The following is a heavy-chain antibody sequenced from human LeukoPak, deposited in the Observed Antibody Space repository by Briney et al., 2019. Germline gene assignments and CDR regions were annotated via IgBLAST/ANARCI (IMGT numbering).Heavy chain of an antibody. CDR2: INPNSGGT. Sequence: GASVKVSCKASGYTFTGYYMHWVRQAPGQGLEWMGWINPNSGGTNYAQTLQGRVTMTTDTSTSTAYMELRSLRSEDTAIYYCARDNSVGDNAWWFDPWGQGTLVTVSS. CDR3: ARDNSVGDNAWWFDP. J-gene: IGHJ5*02. V-gene: IGHV1-2*02. D-gene: IGHD1-26*01. CDR1: GYTFTGYY.